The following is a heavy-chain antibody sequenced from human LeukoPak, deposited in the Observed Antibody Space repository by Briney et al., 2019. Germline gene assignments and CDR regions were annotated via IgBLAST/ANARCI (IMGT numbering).Heavy chain of an antibody. V-gene: IGHV1-69*13. CDR3: AREGRNYYDSSGYDYFDY. CDR1: GYTFTGYY. CDR2: IIPIFGTA. D-gene: IGHD3-22*01. Sequence: ASVKVPCKASGYTFTGYYMHWVRQAPGQGLEWMGGIIPIFGTANYAQKFQGRVTITADESTSTAYMELSSLRSEDTAVYYCAREGRNYYDSSGYDYFDYWGQGTLVTVSS. J-gene: IGHJ4*02.